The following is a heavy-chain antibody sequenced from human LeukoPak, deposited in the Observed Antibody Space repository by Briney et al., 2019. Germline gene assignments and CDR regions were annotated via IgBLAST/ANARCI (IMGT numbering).Heavy chain of an antibody. CDR2: IYHSGST. Sequence: SQTLSLTCAVSGGSISSGGYSWSWIRQPPGRGLEWIGYIYHSGSTYYNPSLKSRVTISVDRSKNQFSLKLSSVTAADTAVYYCARVGTSRYFDVWGQGTTVTASS. V-gene: IGHV4-30-2*01. J-gene: IGHJ6*02. CDR1: GGSISSGGYS. CDR3: ARVGTSRYFDV. D-gene: IGHD2-2*01.